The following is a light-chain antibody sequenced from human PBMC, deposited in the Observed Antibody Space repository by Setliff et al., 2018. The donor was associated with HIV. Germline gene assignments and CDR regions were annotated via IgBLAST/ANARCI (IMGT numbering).Light chain of an antibody. CDR2: DVS. V-gene: IGLV2-14*03. CDR1: SSDVGGYNY. CDR3: SSYTSSSTLGYV. J-gene: IGLJ1*01. Sequence: QSALTQPASVSGSTGQSITISCTGTSSDVGGYNYVSWYQQHPGKAPKLMIYDVSNRPSGVSNRFSGSKPGNTASLTISGLQAEDEADSYCSSYTSSSTLGYVFGTGTKGTVL.